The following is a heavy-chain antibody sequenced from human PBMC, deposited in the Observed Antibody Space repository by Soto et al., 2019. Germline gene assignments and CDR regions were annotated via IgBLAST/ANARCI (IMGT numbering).Heavy chain of an antibody. V-gene: IGHV3-74*01. CDR3: TRDETQTFRSYVYYYGVDV. CDR1: GFTFRSYW. CDR2: INTDGSST. D-gene: IGHD3-16*01. J-gene: IGHJ6*02. Sequence: GGSLRLSCAVSGFTFRSYWIHWVRQAPGRGLAWVSRINTDGSSTSYADSVKGRFTISRDNAKNTLYLQMNSLRVEDTAVYYCTRDETQTFRSYVYYYGVDVWGQGTTVTVSS.